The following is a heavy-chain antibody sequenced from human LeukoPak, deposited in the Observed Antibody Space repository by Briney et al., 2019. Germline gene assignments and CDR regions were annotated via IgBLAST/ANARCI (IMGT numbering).Heavy chain of an antibody. V-gene: IGHV4-59*01. CDR1: GGSINGYF. J-gene: IGHJ4*02. CDR2: IYYSGNT. CDR3: ARVAGGGWHAHFDS. Sequence: SETLSLTCTVSGGSINGYFWSWIRQPPGEGLEWIGYIYYSGNTNYNPSLKSRVTISVDTSKNQFSLNLSSVTAADTAVYYCARVAGGGWHAHFDSWGQGTLLAVSS. D-gene: IGHD6-19*01.